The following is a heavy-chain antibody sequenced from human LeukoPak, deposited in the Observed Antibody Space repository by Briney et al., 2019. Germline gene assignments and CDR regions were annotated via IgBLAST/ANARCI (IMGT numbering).Heavy chain of an antibody. D-gene: IGHD1-7*01. J-gene: IGHJ4*02. CDR3: AKYNWNYASIDY. CDR1: GFTFSSXA. Sequence: GGSXXLSCAASGFTFSSXAMSWVRXAPGKXLEWVSAISGSGGSTYYADSVKGRFTISRDNSKNTLYLQTNSLRAEDTAVYYCAKYNWNYASIDYWGQGTLVTVSS. CDR2: ISGSGGST. V-gene: IGHV3-23*01.